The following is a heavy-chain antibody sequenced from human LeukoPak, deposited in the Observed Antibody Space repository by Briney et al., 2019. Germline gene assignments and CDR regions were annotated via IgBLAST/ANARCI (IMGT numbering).Heavy chain of an antibody. CDR2: IYTSGST. V-gene: IGHV4-4*07. D-gene: IGHD2-8*01. CDR3: ARETPVRPFDY. Sequence: PSETLSLTCTVSGGSISSYYWSWIRQPAGKGLEWIGRIYTSGSTNYNPSLKSRVTISVDKSENQFSLKLSSVTAADTAVYYCARETPVRPFDYWGQGTLVTVSS. CDR1: GGSISSYY. J-gene: IGHJ4*02.